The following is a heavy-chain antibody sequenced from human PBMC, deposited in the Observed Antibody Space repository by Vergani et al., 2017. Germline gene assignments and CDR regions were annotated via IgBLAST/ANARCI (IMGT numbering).Heavy chain of an antibody. CDR3: AGDLSGDYSFDY. J-gene: IGHJ4*02. V-gene: IGHV3-21*01. D-gene: IGHD4-17*01. CDR2: ISSSSSYT. Sequence: EVQLLESGGGLVQPGGSLRLSCAASGFTFSSYAMSWVRQAPGKGLEWVSAISSSSSYTNYADSVKGRFTISRDNAKNSLYLQMNSLRAEDTAVYYCAGDLSGDYSFDYWGQGTLVTVSS. CDR1: GFTFSSYA.